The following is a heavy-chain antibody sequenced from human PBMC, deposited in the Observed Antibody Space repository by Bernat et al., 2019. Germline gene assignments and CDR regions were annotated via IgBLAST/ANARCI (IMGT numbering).Heavy chain of an antibody. V-gene: IGHV3-21*01. CDR3: AREWDYGDYGNFDY. J-gene: IGHJ4*02. CDR2: ISSSSSYI. Sequence: EVQLVESGGGLVKPGGSLRLSCAASGFTFSSYSMNWVRQAPGKGLEWVSSISSSSSYIYYADSVMGRFTISRDNAKNSLYLQMNSLRAEDTAVYYCAREWDYGDYGNFDYWGQGTLVTVSS. CDR1: GFTFSSYS. D-gene: IGHD4-17*01.